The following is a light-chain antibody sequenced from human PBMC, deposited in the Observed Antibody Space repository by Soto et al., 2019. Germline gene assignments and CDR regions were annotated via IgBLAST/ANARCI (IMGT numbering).Light chain of an antibody. CDR1: QSLNNN. J-gene: IGKJ4*01. Sequence: IVMTQSPATLSVSPGEKATLSCRASQSLNNNLAWYQQKPGQGPRLLIYFASTRATGIPARFSGSGSGTELSLTISGLQSEDFTIYYCQQYSAWPLTFGGGTKVETK. V-gene: IGKV3-15*01. CDR3: QQYSAWPLT. CDR2: FAS.